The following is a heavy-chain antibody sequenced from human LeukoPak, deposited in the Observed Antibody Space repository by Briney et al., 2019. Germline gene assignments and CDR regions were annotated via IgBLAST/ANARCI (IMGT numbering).Heavy chain of an antibody. CDR3: ARADGSWYDY. CDR2: INHSGST. D-gene: IGHD6-13*01. CDR1: GGSFSGYY. J-gene: IGHJ4*02. V-gene: IGHV4-34*01. Sequence: SETLSLTCAVYGGSFSGYYWSWIRQPPGKGLEWIGEINHSGSTNYNPSLKSRVTISVDTSKNQFSLKLSSVTAADTAVYYCARADGSWYDYWGRGTLVTVSS.